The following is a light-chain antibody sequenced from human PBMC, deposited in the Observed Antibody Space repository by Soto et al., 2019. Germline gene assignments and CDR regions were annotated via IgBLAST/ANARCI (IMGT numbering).Light chain of an antibody. CDR1: QSVDNF. V-gene: IGKV3-11*01. CDR3: QQRSNWPWT. Sequence: EIVLTQSPATLSLSPGERATLSCRASQSVDNFLAWYQQEPGQAPRLLIYDASHRATDIPARFRGSGSGTDFTLTISSLEPEDFAVYFCQQRSNWPWTFGQGTKVEIK. J-gene: IGKJ1*01. CDR2: DAS.